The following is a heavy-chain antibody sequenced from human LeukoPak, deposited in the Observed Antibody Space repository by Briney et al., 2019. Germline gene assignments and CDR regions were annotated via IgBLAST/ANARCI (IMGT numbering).Heavy chain of an antibody. CDR1: GYTFTGYY. CDR3: ARPAPYYYGSGSVVY. D-gene: IGHD3-10*01. V-gene: IGHV1-2*02. J-gene: IGHJ4*02. Sequence: VSVKVSCKASGYTFTGYYMHWVRQAPGQGLEWMGWINPNSGGTNYAQKFQGRVTMTRDTSISTAYMELSRLRSDDTAVYYCARPAPYYYGSGSVVYWGQGTLVTVSS. CDR2: INPNSGGT.